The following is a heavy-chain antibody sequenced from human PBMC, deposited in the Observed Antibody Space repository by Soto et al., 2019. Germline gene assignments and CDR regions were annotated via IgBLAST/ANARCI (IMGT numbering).Heavy chain of an antibody. CDR1: GSTFSSYA. CDR3: AEGGSCGWYDYSDY. V-gene: IGHV1-69*06. Sequence: QVQLVQSGAEVKKPGSSVKVSCKASGSTFSSYAISWVRQAPGQGLEWMGGIIPIFGTANYAQKFQGRVTITADKSTSTAFMELSSLRSEDTAVYYCAEGGSCGWYDYSDYWGQGTLVTVSS. J-gene: IGHJ4*02. CDR2: IIPIFGTA. D-gene: IGHD6-19*01.